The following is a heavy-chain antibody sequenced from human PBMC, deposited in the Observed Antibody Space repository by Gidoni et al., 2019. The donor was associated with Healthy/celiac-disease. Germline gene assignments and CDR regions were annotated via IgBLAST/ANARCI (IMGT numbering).Heavy chain of an antibody. D-gene: IGHD1-7*01. CDR3: ARAATGTTFRWFDP. CDR1: GFTFSSYA. Sequence: QVQLVESGGGVVQPGRSLRLSCPASGFTFSSYAMHWVRQAPGKGLEWVAVISYDGSNKYYADSVKGRFTISRDNSKNTLYLQMNSLRAEDTAVYYCARAATGTTFRWFDPWGQGTLVTVSS. CDR2: ISYDGSNK. V-gene: IGHV3-30-3*01. J-gene: IGHJ5*02.